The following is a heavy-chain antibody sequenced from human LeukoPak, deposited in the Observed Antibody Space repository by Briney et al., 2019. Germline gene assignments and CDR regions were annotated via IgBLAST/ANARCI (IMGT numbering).Heavy chain of an antibody. CDR1: GFTFSTYY. J-gene: IGHJ4*02. Sequence: GGSLRLSCAASGFTFSTYYMSWVRQAPGKGLEWVSAISGRGGRTYYADSAKGRFTISRDNAKNSLYLQMNSLRAEDTAVYYCARLREIPVFGVVTKSTSYFDYWGQGTLVTVSS. CDR2: ISGRGGRT. CDR3: ARLREIPVFGVVTKSTSYFDY. D-gene: IGHD3-3*01. V-gene: IGHV3-23*01.